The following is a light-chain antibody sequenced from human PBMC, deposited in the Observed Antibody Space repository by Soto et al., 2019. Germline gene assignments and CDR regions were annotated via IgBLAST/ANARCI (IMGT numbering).Light chain of an antibody. V-gene: IGKV3-15*01. CDR3: QQYNNWPLT. J-gene: IGKJ4*01. Sequence: ETVITQSPATLSVSPGERATLSCRASQSVYSNLAWCQQKPGQAPRLLIYAASSRATGIPARFTGSGSGTEFTLTISSLQSEDYAVYYCQQYNNWPLTFGGGTKVDIK. CDR2: AAS. CDR1: QSVYSN.